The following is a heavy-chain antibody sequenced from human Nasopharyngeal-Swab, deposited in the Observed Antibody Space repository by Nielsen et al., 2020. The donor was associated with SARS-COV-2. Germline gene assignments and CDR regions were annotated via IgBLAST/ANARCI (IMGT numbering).Heavy chain of an antibody. D-gene: IGHD1-1*01. CDR3: ARDLDWNEGLDY. CDR2: IYYSGST. J-gene: IGHJ4*02. V-gene: IGHV4-39*07. CDR1: GGSISSSSYY. Sequence: SETLSLTCTVSGGSISSSSYYWGWIRQPPGKGLEWIGSIYYSGSTYYNPSLKSRVTISVDTSKNQFSLKLSSVTAADTAVYCCARDLDWNEGLDYWGQGTLVTVSS.